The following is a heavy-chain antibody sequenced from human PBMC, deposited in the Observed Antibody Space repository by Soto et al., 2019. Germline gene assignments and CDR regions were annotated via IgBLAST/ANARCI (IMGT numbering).Heavy chain of an antibody. CDR3: AKDRMDHNSVWDPFDI. Sequence: EVQVLESGGGLVQPGGSLRLSCAASGFTFNIFAMSWVRQAPGKGLEWVSSIGIVDETYYAESVKGRFTISRDNSKSMMFLEMNSLRVEDTAIYYCAKDRMDHNSVWDPFDIWGRGTMVTVSS. CDR1: GFTFNIFA. CDR2: IGIVDET. V-gene: IGHV3-23*01. D-gene: IGHD1-20*01. J-gene: IGHJ3*02.